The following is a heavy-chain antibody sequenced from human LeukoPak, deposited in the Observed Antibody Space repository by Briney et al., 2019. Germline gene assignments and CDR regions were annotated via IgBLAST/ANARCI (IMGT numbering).Heavy chain of an antibody. V-gene: IGHV3-66*04. D-gene: IGHD3-10*01. J-gene: IGHJ6*02. Sequence: GGSLRLSCAASGFTVSSNYMSWVRQAPGKGLEWVSVIYSGGSTYYADSVKGRLTISRDNSKNTLYLQMNSLRAEDTAVYYCARHRAIYGPYYGMDVWGQGTTVTVSS. CDR2: IYSGGST. CDR3: ARHRAIYGPYYGMDV. CDR1: GFTVSSNY.